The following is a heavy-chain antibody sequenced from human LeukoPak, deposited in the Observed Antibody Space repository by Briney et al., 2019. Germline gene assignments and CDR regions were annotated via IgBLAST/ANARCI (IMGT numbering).Heavy chain of an antibody. J-gene: IGHJ6*02. Sequence: PGGSLGLSCAASGVTFSSYGVHWVRQAPGKGLEWVAIMWYDGNHKYYVDFVKGRFTLSRDSSKNTLYLLVNSLSAEDTGVYYCARGGIAAAARGGMDVWAQGTTVIVSS. CDR2: MWYDGNHK. CDR1: GVTFSSYG. V-gene: IGHV3-33*01. CDR3: ARGGIAAAARGGMDV. D-gene: IGHD6-13*01.